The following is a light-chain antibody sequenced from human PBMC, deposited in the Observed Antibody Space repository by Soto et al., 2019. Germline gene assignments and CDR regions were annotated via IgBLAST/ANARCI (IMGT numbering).Light chain of an antibody. CDR3: SSFSVASPL. CDR1: SSDIGGYNY. J-gene: IGLJ1*01. CDR2: DVS. V-gene: IGLV2-14*01. Sequence: QSALAQPASMSGSPGQSVTIFCAGTSSDIGGYNYVSWYQHHPGTAPKLIIYDVSSRPSGVSHRFSASKSGNTASLTISGLQAEDEADYYCSSFSVASPLFGTGTKVTVL.